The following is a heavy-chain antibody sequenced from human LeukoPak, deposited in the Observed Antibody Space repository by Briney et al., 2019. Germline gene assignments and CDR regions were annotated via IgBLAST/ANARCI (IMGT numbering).Heavy chain of an antibody. CDR1: GFTVSSNY. J-gene: IGHJ3*02. V-gene: IGHV3-53*05. Sequence: PGGSLRLSCAASGFTVSSNYMSWVRQAPGKGLEWVSVIYSGGSTYYADSVKGRFTISRDNSKNTLYLHMNSLRAEDTAVYYCAKGLYRGRITMARGVADDAFDIWGQGTMVTVSS. CDR3: AKGLYRGRITMARGVADDAFDI. CDR2: IYSGGST. D-gene: IGHD3-10*01.